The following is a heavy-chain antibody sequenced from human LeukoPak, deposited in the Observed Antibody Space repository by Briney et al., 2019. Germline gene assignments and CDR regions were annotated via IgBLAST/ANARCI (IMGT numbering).Heavy chain of an antibody. CDR1: GFTFSSFA. Sequence: PGGSLRLSCAASGFTFSSFAMHWLRQAPGKGPEWAAVIPYDGSAKYYADSVRGRFTISRDDSKNTLYLQMNSLRPEDTAIYYCVKGSVAYTGGHFDYWGQGTLVTVSS. CDR2: IPYDGSAK. CDR3: VKGSVAYTGGHFDY. V-gene: IGHV3-30*18. D-gene: IGHD2-15*01. J-gene: IGHJ4*02.